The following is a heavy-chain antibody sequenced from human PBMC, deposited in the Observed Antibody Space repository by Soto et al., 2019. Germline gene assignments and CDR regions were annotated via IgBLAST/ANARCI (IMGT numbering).Heavy chain of an antibody. V-gene: IGHV3-23*01. CDR2: ISGSGGST. CDR3: AKVWYSSSPDYYFDY. CDR1: GFALSDYY. J-gene: IGHJ4*02. D-gene: IGHD6-6*01. Sequence: PGGSLRLSCAGSGFALSDYYMNWIRQAPGKGLEWVSAISGSGGSTYYADSVKGRFTISRDNSKNTLYLQTNSLRAEDTAVYYCAKVWYSSSPDYYFDYWGQGTLVTVSS.